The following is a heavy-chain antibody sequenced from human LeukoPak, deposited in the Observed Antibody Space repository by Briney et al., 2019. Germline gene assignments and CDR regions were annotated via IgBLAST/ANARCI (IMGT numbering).Heavy chain of an antibody. D-gene: IGHD2-15*01. CDR1: GYTFTSYG. CDR2: ISAYNGNT. CDR3: ARVPVYCSGGSCYSLNYYYGMDV. V-gene: IGHV1-18*01. J-gene: IGHJ6*02. Sequence: ASVKVSCKASGYTFTSYGISWVRQAPGQGLEWMGWISAYNGNTNYAQKLQSRVTMTTDTSTSTAYMELRSLRSDDTAVYYCARVPVYCSGGSCYSLNYYYGMDVWGQGTTVTVSS.